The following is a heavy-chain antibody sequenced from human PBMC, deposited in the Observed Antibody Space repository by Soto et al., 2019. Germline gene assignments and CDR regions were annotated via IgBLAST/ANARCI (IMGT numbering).Heavy chain of an antibody. CDR3: ARRLWDSSGWHPFDS. CDR1: GVSVSTTGVG. CDR2: IYWDGDE. D-gene: IGHD6-19*01. V-gene: IGHV2-5*02. Sequence: QITLKESGPTLVKPTQTLTLTCTLSGVSVSTTGVGVAWIRQPPGKALECLALIYWDGDERYSPSLKSRLTISKDISKNQVVLTMANMDPVDASTYYCARRLWDSSGWHPFDSWGQGALVTVSS. J-gene: IGHJ4*02.